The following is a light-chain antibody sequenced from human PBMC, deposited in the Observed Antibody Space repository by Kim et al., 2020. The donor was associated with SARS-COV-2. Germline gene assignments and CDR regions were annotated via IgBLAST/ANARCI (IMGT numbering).Light chain of an antibody. Sequence: QSALTQPASVSGSPGQSITISCSGTSSDVGANNHVSWYQQYPGKAPKLMIYDVNNRPSGVSDRFSGFKSGNTASLTISGLQAEDEADYYCNSYAGDITPYVFGTGTRVTVL. J-gene: IGLJ1*01. CDR3: NSYAGDITPYV. CDR2: DVN. V-gene: IGLV2-14*03. CDR1: SSDVGANNH.